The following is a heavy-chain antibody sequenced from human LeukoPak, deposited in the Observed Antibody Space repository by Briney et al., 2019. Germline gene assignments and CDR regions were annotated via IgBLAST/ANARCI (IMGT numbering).Heavy chain of an antibody. CDR1: GFTFSSYA. CDR2: ITGSGGST. J-gene: IGHJ4*02. D-gene: IGHD2-15*01. Sequence: PGGSLRLSCAASGFTFSSYAMSWVRQAPGKGLEWVSAITGSGGSTYYADSVKGRFTISRDNSKNTLYLQMNSLRAEDTAVYYCARTSHCSGGSCYYDYWGQGALVTVSS. CDR3: ARTSHCSGGSCYYDY. V-gene: IGHV3-23*01.